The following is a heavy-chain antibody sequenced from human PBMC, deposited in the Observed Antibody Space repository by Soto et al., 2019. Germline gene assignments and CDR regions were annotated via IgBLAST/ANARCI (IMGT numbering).Heavy chain of an antibody. D-gene: IGHD5-12*01. V-gene: IGHV2-5*01. CDR3: AHRRGLRFVWCDP. Sequence: SGATLVNTTQTLTLTCTFSGFSLSTSGLGVGWIRQPPGKALEWLALIYWNDDKRYSPSLKSRLPITKDASKNQVVLTMTNMDPVDTATYFCAHRRGLRFVWCDPWRQGSRGTVAS. CDR1: GFSLSTSGLG. CDR2: IYWNDDK. J-gene: IGHJ5*02.